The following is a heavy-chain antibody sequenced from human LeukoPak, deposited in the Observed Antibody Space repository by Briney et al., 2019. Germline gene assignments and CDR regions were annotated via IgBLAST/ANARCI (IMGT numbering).Heavy chain of an antibody. D-gene: IGHD6-19*01. CDR1: GGTFSSYA. Sequence: SVKVSCKASGGTFSSYAISWVRQAPGQGLEWMGRIIPIFGTANYAQKFQGRVTITTDESTSTAYMELSSLRSEDAAVYYCAREGVESYSSGYFDPWGQGTLVTVSS. CDR2: IIPIFGTA. CDR3: AREGVESYSSGYFDP. V-gene: IGHV1-69*05. J-gene: IGHJ5*02.